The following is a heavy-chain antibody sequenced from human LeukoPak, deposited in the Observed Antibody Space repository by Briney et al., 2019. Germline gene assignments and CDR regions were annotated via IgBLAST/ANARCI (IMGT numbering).Heavy chain of an antibody. CDR3: AKDRATVTPKCFDY. Sequence: GRSLRLSCAASGFTFSSYAMNWVRQAPGKGLEWVSGISGSGGTTYYADSVKGRFTISRDKSKNTLYLQMNSLRVEDTAVYYCAKDRATVTPKCFDYWGQGTLVTVSS. CDR1: GFTFSSYA. V-gene: IGHV3-23*01. CDR2: ISGSGGTT. J-gene: IGHJ4*02. D-gene: IGHD4-17*01.